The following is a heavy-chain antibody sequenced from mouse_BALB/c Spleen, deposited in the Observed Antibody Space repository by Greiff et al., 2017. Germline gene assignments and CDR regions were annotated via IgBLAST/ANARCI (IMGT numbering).Heavy chain of an antibody. CDR2: ISNGGGST. CDR1: GFTFSSYT. Sequence: EVMLVESGGGLVQPGGSLKLSCAASGFTFSSYTMSWVRQTPEKRLEWVAYISNGGGSTYYPDTVKGRFTISRDNAKNTLYLQMSSLKSEDTAMYYCARGYGNYGAFAYWGQGTLVTVSA. J-gene: IGHJ3*01. V-gene: IGHV5-12-2*01. D-gene: IGHD2-10*02. CDR3: ARGYGNYGAFAY.